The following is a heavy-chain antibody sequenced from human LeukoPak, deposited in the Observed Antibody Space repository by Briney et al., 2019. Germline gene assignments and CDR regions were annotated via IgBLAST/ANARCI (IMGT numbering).Heavy chain of an antibody. CDR2: ISSSSSTI. D-gene: IGHD6-13*01. V-gene: IGHV3-48*01. CDR1: GFTFSSYS. Sequence: GGSLRLSCAASGFTFSSYSMNWVRQAPGKGLEWVSYISSSSSTIYYADSVKGRFTISRDNAKNSLYLQMNSLRAEDTAVYYCARDLPTGYSSSWPLAFDYWGQGTLVTVSS. CDR3: ARDLPTGYSSSWPLAFDY. J-gene: IGHJ4*02.